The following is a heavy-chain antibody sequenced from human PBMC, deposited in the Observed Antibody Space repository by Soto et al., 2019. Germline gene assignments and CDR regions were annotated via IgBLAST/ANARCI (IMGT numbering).Heavy chain of an antibody. CDR1: GFSLSNGRMG. J-gene: IGHJ6*02. Sequence: GSGPTLVNPTETLTLTCTISGFSLSNGRMGVSWIRQPPGRALEWLAHFFSDVERSYSTSMQSRLTMSQDTSGTQVVLTMTNMDLQDTGTYFCARMNADFHSPSCSMDVWGPGTPVTVSS. CDR3: ARMNADFHSPSCSMDV. CDR2: FFSDVER. D-gene: IGHD4-17*01. V-gene: IGHV2-26*03.